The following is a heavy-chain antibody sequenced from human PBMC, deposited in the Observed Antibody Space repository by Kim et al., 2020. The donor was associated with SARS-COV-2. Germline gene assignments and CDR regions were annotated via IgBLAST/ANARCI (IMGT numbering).Heavy chain of an antibody. Sequence: YTGSAKCRFAISRDNAKNTLFLQMNSLRADDSAVYFCAIVPITIVVTRDWGQGTQVTVSA. D-gene: IGHD2-21*01. V-gene: IGHV3-11*04. J-gene: IGHJ4*02. CDR3: AIVPITIVVTRD.